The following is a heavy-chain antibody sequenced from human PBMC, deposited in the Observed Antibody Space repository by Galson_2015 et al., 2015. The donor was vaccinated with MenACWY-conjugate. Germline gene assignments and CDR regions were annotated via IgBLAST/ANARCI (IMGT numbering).Heavy chain of an antibody. CDR3: ARDRGDGGSYVN. V-gene: IGHV3-74*01. J-gene: IGHJ4*02. D-gene: IGHD1-26*01. CDR2: INRDGSTT. Sequence: SLRLSCAASGFTFSSYWMHWVRQAPGKGLVWVSRINRDGSTTNYADSVKGRFTISRDNAQNTLYLQMDSLRAEDTAVYYCARDRGDGGSYVNWGQGTLVTVSS. CDR1: GFTFSSYW.